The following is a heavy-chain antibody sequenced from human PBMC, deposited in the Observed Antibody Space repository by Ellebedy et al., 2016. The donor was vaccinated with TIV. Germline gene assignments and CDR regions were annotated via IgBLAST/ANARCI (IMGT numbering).Heavy chain of an antibody. CDR2: IYSGGST. J-gene: IGHJ4*02. CDR3: ARPGYYGTFDQ. CDR1: GFTVSASY. Sequence: GESLKISCEASGFTVSASYLSWVRQAPGKGLEWVSTIYSGGSTNYADSVKGRFTISRHSSKNMLYLQMNALRLEDTDVYYCARPGYYGTFDQWGRGTLVTVSS. D-gene: IGHD3-3*01. V-gene: IGHV3-53*04.